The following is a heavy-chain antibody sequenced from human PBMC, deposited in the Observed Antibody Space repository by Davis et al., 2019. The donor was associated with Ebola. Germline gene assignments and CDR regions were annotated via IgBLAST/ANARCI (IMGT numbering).Heavy chain of an antibody. D-gene: IGHD3-22*01. CDR2: IYPGDSDT. Sequence: GGSLRLSCKGSGYSFTSYWIGWVRQMPGKGLEWMGVIYPGDSDTRYSPSFQGQVTISADKSISTAYLQWSSLEASDTAMYYCAKGVVITTGIFDYWGQGTLVTVSS. J-gene: IGHJ4*02. CDR3: AKGVVITTGIFDY. CDR1: GYSFTSYW. V-gene: IGHV5-51*01.